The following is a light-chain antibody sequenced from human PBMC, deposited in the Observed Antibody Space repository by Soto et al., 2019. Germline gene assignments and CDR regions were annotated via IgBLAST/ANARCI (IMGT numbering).Light chain of an antibody. CDR3: QQRSNWPGT. J-gene: IGKJ3*01. V-gene: IGKV3-11*01. Sequence: EIVLTQSPATLSLSPGERAILSCRASQSVGTYLAWYQQKPGQAHRLLIYDASNRATGIPARFGGSGSGTDFTLTINSLEPEDFAVYYCQQRSNWPGTFGHGTKVDIK. CDR2: DAS. CDR1: QSVGTY.